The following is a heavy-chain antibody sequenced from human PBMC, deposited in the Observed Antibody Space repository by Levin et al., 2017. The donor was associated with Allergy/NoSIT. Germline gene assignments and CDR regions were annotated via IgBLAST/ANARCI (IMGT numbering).Heavy chain of an antibody. CDR2: ISGSGGST. J-gene: IGHJ5*02. Sequence: PGGSLRLSCAASGFTFSSYAMSWVRQAPGKGLEWVSAISGSGGSTYYADSVKGRFTISRDNSKNTLYLQMNSLRAEDTAVYYCAKDGPRAGYFDWLLHNWFDPWGQGTLVTVSS. V-gene: IGHV3-23*01. CDR3: AKDGPRAGYFDWLLHNWFDP. CDR1: GFTFSSYA. D-gene: IGHD3-9*01.